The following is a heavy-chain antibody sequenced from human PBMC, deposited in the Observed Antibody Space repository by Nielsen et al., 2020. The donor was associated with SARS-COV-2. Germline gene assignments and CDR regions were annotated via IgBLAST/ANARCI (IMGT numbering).Heavy chain of an antibody. D-gene: IGHD3-3*01. Sequence: LRLSCTVSGGSISSGGYYWSWIRQHPGKGLEWIGYIYYSGSTYYNPSLKSRVTISVDTSKNQFSLKLSSVTAADTAVYYCARERVGGITIFGVVTRYGMDVWGQGTTVTVSS. V-gene: IGHV4-31*03. CDR3: ARERVGGITIFGVVTRYGMDV. CDR2: IYYSGST. CDR1: GGSISSGGYY. J-gene: IGHJ6*02.